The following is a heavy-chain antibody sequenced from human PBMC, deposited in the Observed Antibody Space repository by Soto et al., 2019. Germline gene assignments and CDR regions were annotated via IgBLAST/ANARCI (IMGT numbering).Heavy chain of an antibody. CDR1: GFTIKKYS. J-gene: IGHJ4*02. V-gene: IGHV3-23*01. CDR3: AKDRLAGNFDY. Sequence: AGGALRLSCAASGFTIKKYSMNWVRQAPGKGLEWVATISATGGSTYYADSVKGRFTISRDNSKNTLYLQMSGLRVEDTAVYYCAKDRLAGNFDYWGQGTQVTVSS. CDR2: ISATGGST.